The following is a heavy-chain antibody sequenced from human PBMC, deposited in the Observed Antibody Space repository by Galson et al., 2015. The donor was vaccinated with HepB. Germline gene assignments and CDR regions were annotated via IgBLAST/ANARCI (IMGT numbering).Heavy chain of an antibody. D-gene: IGHD5-24*01. Sequence: SLRLSCAASGFTFSNAWMNWVRQAPGKGLEWVGRIKGNTYGEATDYAAHVRGRFTISRDDSKKTLYLQMNNLRTEDTAVFYCATGEDGHSYWGQGTLVTVSA. CDR2: IKGNTYGEAT. CDR1: GFTFSNAW. V-gene: IGHV3-15*01. J-gene: IGHJ4*02. CDR3: ATGEDGHSY.